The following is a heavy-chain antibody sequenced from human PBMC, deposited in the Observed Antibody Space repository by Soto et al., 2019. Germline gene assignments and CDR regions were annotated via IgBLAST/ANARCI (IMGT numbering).Heavy chain of an antibody. V-gene: IGHV1-8*01. Sequence: QVQLVQSGAEVKKPGASVKVSCKASGYTFTSYDINWVRQATGQGLEWMGWMNPNTGNTAYAQKFXXRVTMTRNTSISTAYMELSSLRSEDTAVYYCASESSYGLVYWGQGTLVTVSS. CDR2: MNPNTGNT. CDR1: GYTFTSYD. J-gene: IGHJ4*02. D-gene: IGHD5-18*01. CDR3: ASESSYGLVY.